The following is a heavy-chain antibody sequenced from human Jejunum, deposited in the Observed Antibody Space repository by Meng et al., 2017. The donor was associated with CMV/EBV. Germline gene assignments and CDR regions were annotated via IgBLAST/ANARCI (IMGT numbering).Heavy chain of an antibody. V-gene: IGHV4-39*07. CDR3: ARVGGLRLGELSAPVDY. CDR2: IYYSGST. D-gene: IGHD3-16*02. CDR1: SSSSYY. Sequence: SSSSYYCGWRSQQAGKRLVWIGSIYYSGSTYYNPSSKVRVTISVDTYKNQFSLMLSSGSAGVAAMYDCARVGGLRLGELSAPVDYWGQGTLVTVSS. J-gene: IGHJ4*02.